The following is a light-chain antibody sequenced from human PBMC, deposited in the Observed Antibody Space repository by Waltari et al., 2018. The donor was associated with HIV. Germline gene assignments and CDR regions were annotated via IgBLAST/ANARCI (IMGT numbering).Light chain of an antibody. J-gene: IGKJ1*01. CDR2: RAS. CDR1: QSIATS. CDR3: QQADGGSRT. V-gene: IGKV1-5*03. Sequence: DIQMTQSPSTLSASIGDRVTITCRASQSIATSLAWYQQKPGKSPKLLIYRASNLETGVPPRFSGSGSRTEFSLTINALQADDFATYYCQQADGGSRTFGQGTTV.